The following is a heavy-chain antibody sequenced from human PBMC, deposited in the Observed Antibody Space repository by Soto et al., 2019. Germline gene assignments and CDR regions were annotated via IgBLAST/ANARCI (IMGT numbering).Heavy chain of an antibody. CDR2: INPNSGGT. CDR1: GYTFTGYY. J-gene: IGHJ6*02. D-gene: IGHD4-4*01. CDR3: ARDWRYSNYGGYAVDV. Sequence: ASVKVSCKASGYTFTGYYIHWVRQAPGQGLEWMGWINPNSGGTNSPQKFQGRVTMTRDTSISTAYMELSSLRSDDAAIYYCARDWRYSNYGGYAVDVWGRGTTVTVSS. V-gene: IGHV1-2*02.